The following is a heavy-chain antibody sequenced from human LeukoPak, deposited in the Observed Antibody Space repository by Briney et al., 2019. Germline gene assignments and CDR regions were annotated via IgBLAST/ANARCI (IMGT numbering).Heavy chain of an antibody. J-gene: IGHJ6*03. CDR2: IYYSGST. D-gene: IGHD4-17*01. V-gene: IGHV4-39*07. CDR3: AREGTDYGDSTYYYYYMDV. CDR1: GGSISSSSYY. Sequence: SETLSLTCTVSGGSISSSSYYWGWIRQPPGKGLEWIGSIYYSGSTYYNPSLKSRVTMSVDTSKNQFSLKLSSVTAADTAVYYCAREGTDYGDSTYYYYYMDVWGKGTTVTISS.